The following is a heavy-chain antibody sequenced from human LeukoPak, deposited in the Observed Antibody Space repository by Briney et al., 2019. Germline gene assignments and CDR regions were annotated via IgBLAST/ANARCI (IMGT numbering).Heavy chain of an antibody. CDR1: GFTFSSYE. CDR3: ASGNLRWPEGASDC. CDR2: ISSSGSTI. J-gene: IGHJ4*02. D-gene: IGHD4-23*01. Sequence: GGSLRLSCAASGFTFSSYEMNWVRQAPGKGLEWVSYISSSGSTIYYADSVKGRFTISRDNAKNSLYLQMNSLRSEDTAVYYCASGNLRWPEGASDCWGQGGLVSV. V-gene: IGHV3-48*03.